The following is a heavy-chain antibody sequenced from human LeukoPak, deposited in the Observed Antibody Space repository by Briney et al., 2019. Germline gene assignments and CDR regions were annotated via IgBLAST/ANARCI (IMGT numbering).Heavy chain of an antibody. D-gene: IGHD3-22*01. V-gene: IGHV3-23*01. CDR2: ISGSGGST. J-gene: IGHJ4*02. Sequence: GGSLRLSCAASGFTFSSYAMSWVRQAPGKGLEWVSAISGSGGSTYYADSVKGRFTISRDNDKNSLYLDMNSLRAEDTAVYYCARKDFSSGSFSYWGQGTPLTVSS. CDR1: GFTFSSYA. CDR3: ARKDFSSGSFSY.